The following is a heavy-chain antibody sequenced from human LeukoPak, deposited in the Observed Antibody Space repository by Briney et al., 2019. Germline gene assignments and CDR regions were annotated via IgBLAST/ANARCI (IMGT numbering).Heavy chain of an antibody. CDR1: GFTFSSYA. V-gene: IGHV3-30-3*01. J-gene: IGHJ4*02. CDR3: ARDFRAVAGNFEY. Sequence: GGSLRLSCAASGFTFSSYAMHWVRQAPGKGLEWVALISYDGSNEHYADSVKGRFTISRDNSKNTLYLQMNSLRADDTAMYYCARDFRAVAGNFEYRGQGTLVTLSS. D-gene: IGHD6-19*01. CDR2: ISYDGSNE.